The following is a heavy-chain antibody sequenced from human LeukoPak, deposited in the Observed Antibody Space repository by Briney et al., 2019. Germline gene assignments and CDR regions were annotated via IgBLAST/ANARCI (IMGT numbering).Heavy chain of an antibody. J-gene: IGHJ3*02. CDR2: ISGSGGST. CDR1: GFTFSSYA. CDR3: AKDSPASGLLLEWLSRHHAFDI. V-gene: IGHV3-23*01. Sequence: GGSLRLSCAASGFTFSSYAMSWVRQAPGKGLEWVSAISGSGGSTYYADSVKGRFTISRDNSKNTLYLQMNSLRAEDTAVYYCAKDSPASGLLLEWLSRHHAFDIWGQGTMVTVSS. D-gene: IGHD3-3*01.